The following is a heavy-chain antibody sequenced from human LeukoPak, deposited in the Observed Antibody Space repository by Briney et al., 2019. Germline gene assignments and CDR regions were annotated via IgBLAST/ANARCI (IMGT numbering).Heavy chain of an antibody. CDR2: ISDVGTTQ. CDR1: GFTFSNYE. Sequence: GGSLRLSCAASGFTFSNYELNWVRQAPGKGLEWVSYISDVGTTQHYADSVKGRFTISRDNVKNSVFLQMKSLTAEDTAVYYCARDRSKVTAYDDALDMWGQGTMVILSS. J-gene: IGHJ3*02. CDR3: ARDRSKVTAYDDALDM. V-gene: IGHV3-48*03. D-gene: IGHD2-21*02.